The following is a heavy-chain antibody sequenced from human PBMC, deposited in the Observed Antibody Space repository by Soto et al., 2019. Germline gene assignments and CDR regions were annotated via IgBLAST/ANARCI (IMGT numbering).Heavy chain of an antibody. CDR3: ARLHGYCISTSCYGYSGMDV. CDR1: GGSISSSSYY. J-gene: IGHJ6*02. Sequence: QLLLQESGPGLVKPSETLSLTCTVSGGSISSSSYYWGWIRQPAEKGLEWIGSISSSGSTYYNPSLKSRVTMSVDTSKNQFSLKLSSVTAADTAVYYCARLHGYCISTSCYGYSGMDVWGQGTSVTVSS. V-gene: IGHV4-39*01. CDR2: ISSSGST. D-gene: IGHD2-2*01.